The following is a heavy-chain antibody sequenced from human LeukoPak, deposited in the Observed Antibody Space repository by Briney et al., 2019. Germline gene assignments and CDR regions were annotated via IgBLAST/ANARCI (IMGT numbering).Heavy chain of an antibody. CDR2: INHSGST. Sequence: SETLSLTCAVYGGSFSGYYWSWIRQPPGKGLEWIGEINHSGSTNYNPSLKSRVTISVDTSKNQFSLKLSSVTAADTAVHYCARRYSSSWNYWGQGTLVTVSS. CDR1: GGSFSGYY. J-gene: IGHJ4*02. CDR3: ARRYSSSWNY. V-gene: IGHV4-34*01. D-gene: IGHD6-13*01.